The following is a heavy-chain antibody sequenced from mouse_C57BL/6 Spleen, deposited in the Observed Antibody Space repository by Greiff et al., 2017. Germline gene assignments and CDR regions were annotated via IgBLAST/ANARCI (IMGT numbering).Heavy chain of an antibody. CDR2: IYPGSGST. CDR3: ARRYYGSSYEAKDY. Sequence: QVQLQQPGAELVKPGASVKMSCKASGYTFTSYWITWVKQRPGQGLEWIGDIYPGSGSTNYNEKFKSKATLTVDTSSSTAYMQLSSLTSEDSAVYYCARRYYGSSYEAKDYWGQGTSVTVSS. CDR1: GYTFTSYW. D-gene: IGHD1-1*01. J-gene: IGHJ4*01. V-gene: IGHV1-55*01.